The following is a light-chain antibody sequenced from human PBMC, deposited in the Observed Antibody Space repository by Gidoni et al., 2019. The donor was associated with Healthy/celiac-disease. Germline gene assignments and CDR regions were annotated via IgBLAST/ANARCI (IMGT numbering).Light chain of an antibody. V-gene: IGKV3-15*01. Sequence: EIVMTQSPATLSVSPGERATLPCRASQSVSSNLAWYQQKPGQAPRLLIYGASTRATGIPARFSGSGSGTEFTLTISSLQSEDFAVYYCQQYNGTFGQGTKVEIK. CDR3: QQYNGT. CDR2: GAS. CDR1: QSVSSN. J-gene: IGKJ1*01.